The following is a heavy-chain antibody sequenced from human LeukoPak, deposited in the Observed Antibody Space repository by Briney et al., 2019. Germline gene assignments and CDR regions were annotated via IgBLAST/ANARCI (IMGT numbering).Heavy chain of an antibody. CDR2: MYYSGST. CDR3: ASQTDYYFDY. CDR1: GGSISSSRYY. V-gene: IGHV4-39*01. D-gene: IGHD2-21*02. Sequence: SETLSLTCTVSGGSISSSRYYWGWIRQPPGKGLEWIGSMYYSGSTYYNPSLKSRLTISVDTSKNQFSLKLSSVTAADTAVYYCASQTDYYFDYWGQGTPVTVSS. J-gene: IGHJ4*02.